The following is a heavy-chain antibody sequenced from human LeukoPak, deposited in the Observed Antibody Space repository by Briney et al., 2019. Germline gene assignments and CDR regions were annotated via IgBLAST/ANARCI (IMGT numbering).Heavy chain of an antibody. CDR3: ARDPRITIFGVVKDAFDI. CDR2: INPNSGGT. V-gene: IGHV1-2*02. CDR1: GYTFTGYY. D-gene: IGHD3-3*01. J-gene: IGHJ3*02. Sequence: GASVKVSCKASGYTFTGYYMHWVRQAPGQGLEWMGWINPNSGGTNYAQKFQGRVTMTRDTSISTAYMELSRLRSDDTAVYYCARDPRITIFGVVKDAFDIWGQGTMVTVSS.